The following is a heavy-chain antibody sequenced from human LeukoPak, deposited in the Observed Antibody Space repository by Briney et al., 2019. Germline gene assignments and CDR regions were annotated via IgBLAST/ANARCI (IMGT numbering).Heavy chain of an antibody. CDR1: GFTFSDYS. J-gene: IGHJ6*03. CDR2: ISSSSSYI. D-gene: IGHD1-26*01. CDR3: ARDRKGSGSYPYYYYYYMDV. V-gene: IGHV3-21*01. Sequence: GGSLRLSCAASGFTFSDYSMNWVRQAPGKGLEWVSSISSSSSYIYYADSVKGRFTISRDNAKNSLYLQMNSLRAEDTAVYYCARDRKGSGSYPYYYYYYMDVWGKGTTVTVSS.